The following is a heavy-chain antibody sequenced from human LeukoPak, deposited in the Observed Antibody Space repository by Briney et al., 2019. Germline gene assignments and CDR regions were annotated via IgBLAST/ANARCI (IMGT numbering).Heavy chain of an antibody. V-gene: IGHV4-31*03. Sequence: PSETLSLTCTVSGGSISSGGYSWSWIRQHPGEGLEWIGYIYYSGSTYYNPSLKSRVTISVDTSKNQFSLKLSSVTAADTAVYYCATQQLPEGYFDYWGQGTLVTVSS. J-gene: IGHJ4*02. CDR3: ATQQLPEGYFDY. CDR2: IYYSGST. CDR1: GGSISSGGYS. D-gene: IGHD6-13*01.